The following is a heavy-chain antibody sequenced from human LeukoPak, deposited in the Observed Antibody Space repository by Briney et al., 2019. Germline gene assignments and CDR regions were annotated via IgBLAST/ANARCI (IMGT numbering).Heavy chain of an antibody. D-gene: IGHD6-19*01. V-gene: IGHV4-39*07. Sequence: SETLSLTCTVSGGSISSSSYYWGWIRQPPGKGLEWIGSIYHSGSTYYNPSLKSRVTISVDTSKNQFSLKLSSVTAADTAVYYCARERRAVLDYWGQGTLVTVSS. CDR1: GGSISSSSYY. CDR3: ARERRAVLDY. J-gene: IGHJ4*02. CDR2: IYHSGST.